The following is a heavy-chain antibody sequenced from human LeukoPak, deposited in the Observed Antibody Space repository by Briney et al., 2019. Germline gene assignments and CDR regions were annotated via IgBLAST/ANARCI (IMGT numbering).Heavy chain of an antibody. CDR1: GFTFSSYE. J-gene: IGHJ4*02. CDR3: ASLLDY. Sequence: GGSLRLSCAASGFTFSSYEMNWVRQAPGKGLEWGSYISSSGSTIYYADSVKGRFTISRDNPKNTRYLQMNSLSAEDTAVYYCASLLDYWGQGSLVTVSS. V-gene: IGHV3-48*03. CDR2: ISSSGSTI.